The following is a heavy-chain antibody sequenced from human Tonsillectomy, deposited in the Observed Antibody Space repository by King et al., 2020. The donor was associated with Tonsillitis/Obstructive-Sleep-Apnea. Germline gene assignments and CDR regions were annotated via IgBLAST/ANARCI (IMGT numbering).Heavy chain of an antibody. CDR1: GFTFSSYA. D-gene: IGHD3-22*01. V-gene: IGHV3-23*04. CDR3: AKVNAYDSSGYYSA. Sequence: VQLVESGGGLVQPGGSLRLSCAASGFTFSSYAMSWVGQAPGKGLEWVSGMSGSGDSTYYADSVKGRLTISRDNSKNTLYLPMNSLSVEDTAVYYCAKVNAYDSSGYYSAWGQGTLVTVSS. CDR2: MSGSGDST. J-gene: IGHJ5*02.